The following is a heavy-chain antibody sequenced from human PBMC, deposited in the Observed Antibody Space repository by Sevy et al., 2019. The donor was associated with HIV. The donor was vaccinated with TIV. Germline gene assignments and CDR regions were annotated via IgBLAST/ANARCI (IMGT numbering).Heavy chain of an antibody. Sequence: ASVKVSCKASGGTFSSYAISWVRQAPGQGLEWMGGIIPIFGTANYAQKFQGRVTITADESTSTAYMELSSLRSEDTAVYYCARVLQTDIVVVPAAIPTPYYYGMDVWGQGTTVTVSS. CDR2: IIPIFGTA. D-gene: IGHD2-2*02. CDR3: ARVLQTDIVVVPAAIPTPYYYGMDV. J-gene: IGHJ6*02. CDR1: GGTFSSYA. V-gene: IGHV1-69*13.